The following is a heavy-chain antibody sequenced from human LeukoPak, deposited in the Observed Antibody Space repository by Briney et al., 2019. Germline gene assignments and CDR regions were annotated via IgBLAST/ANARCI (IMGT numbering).Heavy chain of an antibody. CDR2: IYYSGTT. D-gene: IGHD6-19*01. CDR1: GGSIRNYY. Sequence: SETLSLTCTVSGGSIRNYYWSWVRQPPGKGLEWIGYIYYSGTTNYNPSLKSRVTISIDTSKNQFSLKLSPVTAADTAVYYCARCFGSGCPNGVFDYWGQGTLVTVSS. J-gene: IGHJ4*02. CDR3: ARCFGSGCPNGVFDY. V-gene: IGHV4-59*01.